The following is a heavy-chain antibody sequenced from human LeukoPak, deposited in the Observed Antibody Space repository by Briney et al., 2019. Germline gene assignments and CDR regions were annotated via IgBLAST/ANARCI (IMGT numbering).Heavy chain of an antibody. CDR2: INHSGST. J-gene: IGHJ5*02. D-gene: IGHD3-10*01. CDR3: ARRTKYYYGSGSYWPT. CDR1: GGSFSGYY. Sequence: SETLSLTCAVYGGSFSGYYWSWIRQPPGKGLEWIGEINHSGSTNYNPSLKSRVTISVDTSKNQFSLKLSSVTAADTAVYYCARRTKYYYGSGSYWPTWGQGTLVTVSS. V-gene: IGHV4-34*01.